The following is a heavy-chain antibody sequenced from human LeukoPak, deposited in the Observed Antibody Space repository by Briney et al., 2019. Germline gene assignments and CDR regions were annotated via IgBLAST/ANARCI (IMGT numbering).Heavy chain of an antibody. J-gene: IGHJ4*02. D-gene: IGHD2-2*02. V-gene: IGHV4-59*08. CDR2: IYYSGST. CDR3: ARLRPCSSTSCYTFDY. CDR1: GDSFSGYY. Sequence: PSETLSLTCAVYGDSFSGYYWSWIRQPPGKGLEWIGYIYYSGSTNYNPSLKSRVTISVDTSKNQFSLKLSSVTAADTAVYYCARLRPCSSTSCYTFDYWGQGTLVTVSS.